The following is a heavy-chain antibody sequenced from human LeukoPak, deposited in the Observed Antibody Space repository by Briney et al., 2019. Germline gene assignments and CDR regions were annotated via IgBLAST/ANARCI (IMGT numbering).Heavy chain of an antibody. CDR1: GYTFTSYA. CDR2: INTNTGNP. Sequence: ASVKVSCKASGYTFTSYAMNWVRQAPGQGPEWMGWINTNTGNPTYAQGFTGRFVFSLDTSVSTAYLQISSLKAEDTAVYYCASSYGSGSYSTLGWFDPWGQGTLVTVSS. V-gene: IGHV7-4-1*02. J-gene: IGHJ5*02. CDR3: ASSYGSGSYSTLGWFDP. D-gene: IGHD3-10*01.